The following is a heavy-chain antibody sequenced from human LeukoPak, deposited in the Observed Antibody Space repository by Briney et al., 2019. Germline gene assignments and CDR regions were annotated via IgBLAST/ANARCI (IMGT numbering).Heavy chain of an antibody. Sequence: KPSETLSLTCIVSGGSIRGYYWSWIRQPAGKGLEWIGHMDTSGHTNYNSTLMSRVTMSVDTSKNHFSLRLTSVTSARTALYYCARLWSHSVAQFGRSFWCDPWGQGTLVTVSS. CDR2: MDTSGHT. V-gene: IGHV4-4*07. CDR3: ARLWSHSVAQFGRSFWCDP. J-gene: IGHJ5*02. CDR1: GGSIRGYY. D-gene: IGHD3-3*01.